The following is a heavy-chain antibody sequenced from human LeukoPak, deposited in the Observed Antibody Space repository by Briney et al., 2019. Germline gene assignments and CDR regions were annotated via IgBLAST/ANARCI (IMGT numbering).Heavy chain of an antibody. Sequence: GASVKVSCKGSGYTFTGYYLHWLRQAPGQGGEWVGWINPNSGGTNYAQKFQGRVTMTRDTSISTAYMELSRLRSDDTAVYYCARASAGYSSSWYVGWGQGTLVTVSS. CDR3: ARASAGYSSSWYVG. J-gene: IGHJ4*02. CDR2: INPNSGGT. D-gene: IGHD6-13*01. V-gene: IGHV1-2*02. CDR1: GYTFTGYY.